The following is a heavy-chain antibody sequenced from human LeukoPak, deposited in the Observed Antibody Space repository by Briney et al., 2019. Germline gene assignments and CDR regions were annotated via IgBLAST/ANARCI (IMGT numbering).Heavy chain of an antibody. CDR3: ATPRMNYYGSGSHYSYYYVDV. CDR1: VGAFTRAA. CDR2: VIPHSDIA. J-gene: IGHJ6*03. D-gene: IGHD3-10*01. V-gene: IGHV1-69*13. Sequence: SVKVSCKASVGAFTRAAVSWVRQAPGQGLDWMGGVIPHSDIADYAQKFQGRVTITADESTSTAYMELKSLTSEDTAVYYCATPRMNYYGSGSHYSYYYVDVWGSGTAVTVSS.